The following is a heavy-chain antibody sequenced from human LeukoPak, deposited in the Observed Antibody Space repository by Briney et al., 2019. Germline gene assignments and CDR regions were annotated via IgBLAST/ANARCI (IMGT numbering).Heavy chain of an antibody. D-gene: IGHD3-3*01. CDR2: LSHGGTNK. CDR3: ARDRSGYANDAFDF. Sequence: GGSLRLSCAASGFTFSDYAMHWVRQAPGKGLEWVADLSHGGTNKDYADSVKGRFTISRDNSKNTMFLQMNSLRAEDTAVYHCARDRSGYANDAFDFWGQGTMVTVSS. V-gene: IGHV3-30-3*01. J-gene: IGHJ3*01. CDR1: GFTFSDYA.